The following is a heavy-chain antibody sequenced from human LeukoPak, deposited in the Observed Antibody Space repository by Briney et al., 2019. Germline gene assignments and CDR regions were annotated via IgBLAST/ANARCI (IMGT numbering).Heavy chain of an antibody. CDR3: ARSSGNQYCSGGSCSRYNWFDP. J-gene: IGHJ5*02. V-gene: IGHV4-31*03. CDR2: IYYSGST. Sequence: SQTLSLTCTVSGGSISSGGYYWSWIRQHPGKGLEWIGYIYYSGSTYYNPSLKSRVTISVDTSKNQFSLKLSSVTAADTAVYYCARSSGNQYCSGGSCSRYNWFDPWGQGTLVTVSS. CDR1: GGSISSGGYY. D-gene: IGHD2-15*01.